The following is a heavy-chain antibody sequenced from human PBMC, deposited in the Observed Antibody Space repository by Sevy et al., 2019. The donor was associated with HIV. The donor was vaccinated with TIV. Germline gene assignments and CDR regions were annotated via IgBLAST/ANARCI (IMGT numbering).Heavy chain of an antibody. CDR2: ISSSSGTI. J-gene: IGHJ5*01. Sequence: GGSLRLSCAASGFTFSAYSMNWVRQAPGKGLEWVSYISSSSGTIYYADYVKGQFTISRDNAKSSLYLQMNGLRAEDTAVYYCARAGGDCYSKNECWFVSWGQGTLVTVSS. CDR3: ARAGGDCYSKNECWFVS. CDR1: GFTFSAYS. V-gene: IGHV3-48*01. D-gene: IGHD2-21*01.